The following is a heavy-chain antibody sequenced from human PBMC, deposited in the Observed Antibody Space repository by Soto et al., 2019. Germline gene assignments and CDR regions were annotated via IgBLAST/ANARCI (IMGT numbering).Heavy chain of an antibody. V-gene: IGHV3-21*06. J-gene: IGHJ4*02. CDR1: GFTFTRYS. Sequence: GGSLRLSCAASGFTFTRYSVNWVRQAPGKGLEWVSSISSTTNYIYYGDSMKGRFTISRDNAKNSLYLEMNSLRAEDTAVYYCARESEDLTSNFDYWGQGTLVTVSS. CDR2: ISSTTNYI. CDR3: ARESEDLTSNFDY.